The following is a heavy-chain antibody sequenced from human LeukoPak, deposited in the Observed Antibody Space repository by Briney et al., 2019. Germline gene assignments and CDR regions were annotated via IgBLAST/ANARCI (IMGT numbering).Heavy chain of an antibody. V-gene: IGHV4-34*01. J-gene: IGHJ4*02. CDR2: IDHSGST. CDR3: ASSNHFWSGYYLLDY. CDR1: GFTFSIYW. Sequence: PGGSLRLSCAASGFTFSIYWMSWVRQPPGKGLEWIGEIDHSGSTNYNPSLKSRVTISVDTSKNQFSLELSSVTAADTAVYYCASSNHFWSGYYLLDYWSQGTLVTVSS. D-gene: IGHD3-3*02.